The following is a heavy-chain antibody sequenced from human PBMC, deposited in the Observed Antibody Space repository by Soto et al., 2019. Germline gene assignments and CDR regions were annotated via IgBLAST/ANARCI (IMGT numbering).Heavy chain of an antibody. CDR2: ISYDGSNK. CDR1: GFTFSSYG. CDR3: APWFGAFDY. V-gene: IGHV3-30*03. Sequence: GGSLRLSCAASGFTFSSYGMHWVRQAPGKGLEWVAVISYDGSNKYYADSVKGRFTISRNNSKNTLYLQMNSLRAEDTAVYYCAPWFGAFDYWGQGTLVTVSS. D-gene: IGHD3-10*01. J-gene: IGHJ4*02.